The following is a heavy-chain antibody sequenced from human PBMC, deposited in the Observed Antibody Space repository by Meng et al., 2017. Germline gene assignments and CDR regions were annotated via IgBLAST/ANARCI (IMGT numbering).Heavy chain of an antibody. Sequence: LHQWGERLLKPSSSLSLPCAVYGGSFSGYYWSWIRQPPGKGLEWIGEINHSGSTNYNPSLKSRVTISVDTSKNQFSLKLSSVTAADTAVYYCARGRSGTWPWYFDLWGRGTLVTVSS. D-gene: IGHD1-1*01. CDR2: INHSGST. CDR1: GGSFSGYY. V-gene: IGHV4-34*01. J-gene: IGHJ2*01. CDR3: ARGRSGTWPWYFDL.